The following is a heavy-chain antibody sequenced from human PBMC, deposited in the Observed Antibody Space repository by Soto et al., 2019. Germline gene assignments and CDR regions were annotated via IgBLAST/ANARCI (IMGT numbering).Heavy chain of an antibody. Sequence: ASVKVSCKASGYTFTSYAMHWVRQAPGQRLEWMGWINAGNGNTKYSQKFQGRVTITRDTSASTAYMELSSLRSEDTAVYYCEGSIVVVISLDYSGPAPLVTVS. V-gene: IGHV1-3*01. D-gene: IGHD2-21*01. CDR3: EGSIVVVISLDY. J-gene: IGHJ4*02. CDR2: INAGNGNT. CDR1: GYTFTSYA.